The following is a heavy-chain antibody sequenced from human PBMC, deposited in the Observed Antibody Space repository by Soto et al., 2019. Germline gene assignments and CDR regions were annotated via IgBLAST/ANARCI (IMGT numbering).Heavy chain of an antibody. CDR1: GFSLNTPGVG. J-gene: IGHJ4*02. Sequence: QITLKESGPTLVKPTQTLKLTCTFSGFSLNTPGVGVGWARQPPGKALEWLALIFWDDDKRYSPSLKSRLTITKDTSRNQVVLTRTNMDAVETATYYWASSTAYRSFGCWGQGTLVAVSS. D-gene: IGHD3-16*01. V-gene: IGHV2-5*02. CDR3: ASSTAYRSFGC. CDR2: IFWDDDK.